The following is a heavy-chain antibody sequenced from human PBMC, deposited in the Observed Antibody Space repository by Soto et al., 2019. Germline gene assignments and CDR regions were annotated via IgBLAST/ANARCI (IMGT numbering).Heavy chain of an antibody. CDR2: IKSETDGGTR. J-gene: IGHJ4*02. CDR3: VIYDYICGSYRYTWAY. D-gene: IGHD3-16*02. Sequence: DVFLMGSGGGVVKPRGSLRISCVGSGFIFRESWMSWVRQAPGNGLEWVARIKSETDGGTRDHAAPVEGRFIISRDDSKNTVSLQMNSLKTEDSGLYYCVIYDYICGSYRYTWAYWGRGALVTVSS. V-gene: IGHV3-15*01. CDR1: GFIFRESW.